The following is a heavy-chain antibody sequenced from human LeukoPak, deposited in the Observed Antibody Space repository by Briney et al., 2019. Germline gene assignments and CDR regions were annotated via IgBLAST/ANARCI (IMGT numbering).Heavy chain of an antibody. V-gene: IGHV1-2*02. CDR1: GYTFTGYY. J-gene: IGHJ4*02. CDR2: INPNSGGT. Sequence: ASVKVSCKASGYTFTGYYMHWVRQAPGQGLEWMGWINPNSGGTNYAQKFQGRVTMTRDTSISTAYMELSRLRSDDTAVYYCARGDYYGSGSYLPFDYWGRGTLVTVSS. D-gene: IGHD3-10*01. CDR3: ARGDYYGSGSYLPFDY.